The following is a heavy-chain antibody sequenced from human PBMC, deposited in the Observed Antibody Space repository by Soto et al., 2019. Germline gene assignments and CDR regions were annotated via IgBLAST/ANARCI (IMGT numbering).Heavy chain of an antibody. V-gene: IGHV1-3*01. CDR1: GYTFTSYA. Sequence: QVQLVQSGAEVKKPGASVKVSCKASGYTFTSYAMHWVRQAPGQRLEWMGWINAGNGNTKYSQEFQGRVTITRDTSASTAYMELSSLRSEDTAVYYCARVSGIYSNYGDYWGQGTLVTVSS. CDR2: INAGNGNT. J-gene: IGHJ4*02. CDR3: ARVSGIYSNYGDY. D-gene: IGHD4-4*01.